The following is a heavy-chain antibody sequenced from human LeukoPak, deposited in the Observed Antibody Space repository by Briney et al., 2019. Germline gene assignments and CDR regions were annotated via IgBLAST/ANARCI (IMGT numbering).Heavy chain of an antibody. CDR3: ARGRSSGSPHLFDY. Sequence: EASVKVSCKASGYTFTSYGISWVRRAPGQGLEWMGWISACNGNTKYAQKLQGRVTMTTDTSTSTAYMELRSLRSDDTAVYYCARGRSSGSPHLFDYWGKGTLVTVSS. CDR2: ISACNGNT. J-gene: IGHJ4*02. D-gene: IGHD1-26*01. CDR1: GYTFTSYG. V-gene: IGHV1-18*01.